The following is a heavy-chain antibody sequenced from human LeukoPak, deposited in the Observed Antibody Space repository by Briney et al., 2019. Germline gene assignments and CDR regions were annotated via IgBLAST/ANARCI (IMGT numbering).Heavy chain of an antibody. CDR3: ARGDGYNFWDY. J-gene: IGHJ4*02. CDR2: IYISGST. CDR1: GFTFSTYA. Sequence: SGGSLRLSCAASGFTFSTYAMSWVRQAPGKGLEWVSVIYISGSTYYADSVKGRFTISRDNSKNTLYLQMNSLRAEDTAVYYCARGDGYNFWDYWGQGALVTVSS. D-gene: IGHD5-24*01. V-gene: IGHV3-53*01.